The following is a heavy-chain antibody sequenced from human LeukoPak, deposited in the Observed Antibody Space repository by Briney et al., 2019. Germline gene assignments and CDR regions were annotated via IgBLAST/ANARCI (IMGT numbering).Heavy chain of an antibody. CDR2: IRYDGSNK. Sequence: GGSLRLSCAASGFTFSSYGMHWVRQAPGKGLEWVAFIRYDGSNKYYADSVKGRFTISRDNSKNTLYLQMNSLRAEDTAVYYCAREGAYGAQGAFDIWGQGTMVTVSS. J-gene: IGHJ3*02. V-gene: IGHV3-30*02. CDR1: GFTFSSYG. CDR3: AREGAYGAQGAFDI. D-gene: IGHD4-17*01.